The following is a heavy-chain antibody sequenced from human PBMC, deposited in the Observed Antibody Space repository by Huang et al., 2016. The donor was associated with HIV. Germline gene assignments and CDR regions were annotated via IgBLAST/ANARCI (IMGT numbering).Heavy chain of an antibody. J-gene: IGHJ4*02. D-gene: IGHD3-22*01. CDR2: ITSDGSST. Sequence: EVQLVESGGGLVQPGGSLRLSCAASGFSISSYWMHWVRPAPGKGLGWVSRITSDGSSTSYADAVKCRFTISIDNAKNTLYLQMNSLRAEDTAVYYCARDPRIQSWLNFFDYWGQGTLVSVSS. CDR1: GFSISSYW. CDR3: ARDPRIQSWLNFFDY. V-gene: IGHV3-74*01.